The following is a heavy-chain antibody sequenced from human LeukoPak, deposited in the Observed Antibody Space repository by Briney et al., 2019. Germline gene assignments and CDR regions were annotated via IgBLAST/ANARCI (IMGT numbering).Heavy chain of an antibody. CDR1: GGTFSSYT. Sequence: GASVKVSCKASGGTFSSYTISWVRQAPGQGLEWMGRIIPILGIANCAQKFQGRVTITADKSTSTAYMELSSLRSEDTAVYYCASLSYDSSGYWNPGFDYWGQGTLVTVSS. V-gene: IGHV1-69*02. CDR2: IIPILGIA. D-gene: IGHD3-22*01. CDR3: ASLSYDSSGYWNPGFDY. J-gene: IGHJ4*02.